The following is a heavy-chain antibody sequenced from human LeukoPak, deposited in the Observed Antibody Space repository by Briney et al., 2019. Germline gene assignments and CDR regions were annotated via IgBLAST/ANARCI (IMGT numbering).Heavy chain of an antibody. D-gene: IGHD2-2*01. CDR2: IYHSGST. CDR1: GGSISTYY. J-gene: IGHJ4*02. CDR3: ARGSEGDIVVVPAAHTIRYFDY. V-gene: IGHV4-59*12. Sequence: SETLSLTCTVSGGSISTYYWSWIRQPPGKGLEWIGYIYHSGSTDYNPSLKSRVTISVDTSKNQFSLKLSSVTAADTAVYYCARGSEGDIVVVPAAHTIRYFDYWGQGTLVTVSS.